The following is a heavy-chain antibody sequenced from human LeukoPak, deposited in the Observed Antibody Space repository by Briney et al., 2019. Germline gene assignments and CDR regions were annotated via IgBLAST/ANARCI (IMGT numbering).Heavy chain of an antibody. V-gene: IGHV4-39*07. CDR3: ASSVGSTDY. CDR1: GGSISSSSAY. D-gene: IGHD1-26*01. CDR2: INHRGST. Sequence: SETLSLTCTVSGGSISSSSAYWGWIRQPPGKGLGWTGEINHRGSTNLNPSLKSRVTLSVDTSKHQFSLKLTSVTAADAAVYYCASSVGSTDYWGQGTLVTVSS. J-gene: IGHJ4*02.